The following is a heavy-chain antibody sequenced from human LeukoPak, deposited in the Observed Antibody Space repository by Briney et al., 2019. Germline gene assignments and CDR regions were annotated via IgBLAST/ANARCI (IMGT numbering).Heavy chain of an antibody. Sequence: GASVKVSCKASGYTFTAYYMHWVRQAPGQGLEWMGWINPNSGVTNYAQKFQGRVTMTRDTSITTAYMELTSLRSDDTAVYYCARDLFYSVSGTYYNVGRVFNYWGQGTLVTVSS. V-gene: IGHV1-2*02. CDR1: GYTFTAYY. D-gene: IGHD3-10*01. CDR2: INPNSGVT. J-gene: IGHJ4*02. CDR3: ARDLFYSVSGTYYNVGRVFNY.